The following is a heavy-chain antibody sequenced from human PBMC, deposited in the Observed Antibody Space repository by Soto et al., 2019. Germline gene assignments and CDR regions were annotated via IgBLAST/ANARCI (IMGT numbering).Heavy chain of an antibody. CDR3: ARDIGYYDF. J-gene: IGHJ4*03. CDR1: GYTFSSYS. V-gene: IGHV1-18*01. CDR2: ISTNSGNT. D-gene: IGHD2-15*01. Sequence: ASVKVSCKTSGYTFSSYSINWVRQAPGQGLEWMAWISTNSGNTHYAERVQGRVTVTLDKSARTAFMEMWGLTSDDTAVYFCARDIGYYDFWG.